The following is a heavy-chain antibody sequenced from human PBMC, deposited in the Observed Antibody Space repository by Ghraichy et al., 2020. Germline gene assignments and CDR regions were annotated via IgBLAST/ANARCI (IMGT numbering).Heavy chain of an antibody. D-gene: IGHD2-2*01. V-gene: IGHV4-39*01. CDR3: ARQSVYCSSTSCYHYFLDY. Sequence: SETLSLTCTVSGGSISSSSYYWGWIRQPPGKGLEWIGSIYYSGSTYYNPSPKSRVTISVDTSKNQFSLKLSSVTAADTAVYYCARQSVYCSSTSCYHYFLDYWGQGTLVTVSS. J-gene: IGHJ4*02. CDR2: IYYSGST. CDR1: GGSISSSSYY.